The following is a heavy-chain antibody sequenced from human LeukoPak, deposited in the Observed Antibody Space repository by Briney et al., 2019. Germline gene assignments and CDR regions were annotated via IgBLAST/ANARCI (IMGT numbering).Heavy chain of an antibody. J-gene: IGHJ4*02. Sequence: ASVKVSCKASGYTFTSYGISWVRQAPGQGLEWMGWISTYNGNTNYAQKVQGRVTMTTDTSTSTAYMELRSLRSNDTAVYYCARDYSSGWPNFDYWGQGTLVTVSS. D-gene: IGHD6-19*01. CDR1: GYTFTSYG. CDR2: ISTYNGNT. CDR3: ARDYSSGWPNFDY. V-gene: IGHV1-18*01.